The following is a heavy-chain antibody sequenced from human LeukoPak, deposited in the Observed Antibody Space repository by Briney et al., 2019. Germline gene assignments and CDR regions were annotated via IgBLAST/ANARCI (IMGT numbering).Heavy chain of an antibody. J-gene: IGHJ4*02. D-gene: IGHD1-26*01. CDR2: IQYSGST. CDR1: GGPISSYR. CDR3: AREGTIVGVTVFDF. V-gene: IGHV4-59*01. Sequence: PSETLSLTCTVSGGPISSYRWSWIRQPPGKGLEWIGYIQYSGSTNCNLSLKSRVTMSVDTSKNQFSLKLSSVTAADTAVYYCAREGTIVGVTVFDFWGQGTLVTVSS.